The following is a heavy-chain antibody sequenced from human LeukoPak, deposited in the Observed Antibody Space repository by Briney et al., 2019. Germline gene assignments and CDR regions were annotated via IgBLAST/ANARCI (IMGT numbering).Heavy chain of an antibody. CDR1: GFTFSSYD. Sequence: PGGSLRLSCAASGFTFSSYDMHWVRHATGKGLEWVSAIGTAGDTYYPGSVKGRFTISRENAKNSLYLQMNSLRAGDTAVYYCARDDCSGGSCYGVWGQGTLVTVSS. V-gene: IGHV3-13*01. CDR2: IGTAGDT. D-gene: IGHD2-15*01. CDR3: ARDDCSGGSCYGV. J-gene: IGHJ4*02.